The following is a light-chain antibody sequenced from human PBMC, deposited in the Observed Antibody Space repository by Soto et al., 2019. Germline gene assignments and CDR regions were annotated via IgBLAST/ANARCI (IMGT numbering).Light chain of an antibody. Sequence: QSVLTQPPSASGTPGQRVTISCSGSSSNIGSNYVYWYQQLPGPAPKLLIYRNNQRPSGVPDRFSGSKSGTSASLAISGLRSEDEADYYCAAWDDSLSGDVFGTGTKLTVL. CDR1: SSNIGSNY. CDR2: RNN. CDR3: AAWDDSLSGDV. J-gene: IGLJ1*01. V-gene: IGLV1-47*01.